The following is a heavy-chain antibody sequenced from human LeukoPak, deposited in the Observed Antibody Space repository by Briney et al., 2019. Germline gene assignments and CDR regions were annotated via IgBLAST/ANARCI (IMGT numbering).Heavy chain of an antibody. V-gene: IGHV4-59*06. Sequence: SETLSLTCTVSGGSISSYYWSWIRQPPGKGLEWIGYIYYSGSTYYNPSLRSRVTISVDTSKNQFSLKLSSVTAADTAVYYCARVGGYSYGADFWGQGTLVTVST. J-gene: IGHJ4*02. CDR2: IYYSGST. D-gene: IGHD5-18*01. CDR3: ARVGGYSYGADF. CDR1: GGSISSYY.